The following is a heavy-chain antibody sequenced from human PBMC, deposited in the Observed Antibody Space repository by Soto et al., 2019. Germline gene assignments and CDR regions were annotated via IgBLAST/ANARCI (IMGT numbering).Heavy chain of an antibody. Sequence: EVQLLESGGDLVQPGGSLRLSCAASGFAFSSYAVTWVLQAQGKGLEWVSSISGSGNIIYYADSVKGRFIISRDNSKNTLYLQMNSLRAEDTAVYYCAKDPNGDYIGAFDDWGQGTLVTVSS. CDR1: GFAFSSYA. V-gene: IGHV3-23*01. CDR2: ISGSGNII. D-gene: IGHD4-17*01. J-gene: IGHJ4*02. CDR3: AKDPNGDYIGAFDD.